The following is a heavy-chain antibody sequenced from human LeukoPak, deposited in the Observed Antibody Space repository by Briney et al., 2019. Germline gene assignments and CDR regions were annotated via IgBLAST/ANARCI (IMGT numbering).Heavy chain of an antibody. CDR3: TVTTSLDY. CDR2: ISSSSSYI. CDR1: GLTFSDYT. Sequence: AGGSLRLSCAASGLTFSDYTMNWVCQAPGKGLEWVSTISSSSSYIYYVDSVKGRFTISRDNAKNSLYLQMNSLRAEDTAVYYCTVTTSLDYWGQGTLVTVSS. J-gene: IGHJ4*02. V-gene: IGHV3-21*04. D-gene: IGHD1-14*01.